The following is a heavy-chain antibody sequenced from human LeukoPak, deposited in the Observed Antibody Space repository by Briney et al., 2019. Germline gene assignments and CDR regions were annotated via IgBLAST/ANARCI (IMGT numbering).Heavy chain of an antibody. D-gene: IGHD3-22*01. CDR3: GRSQNYNDSSGYSY. V-gene: IGHV3-11*04. J-gene: IGHJ4*02. CDR2: ISSGGSTI. Sequence: PGGSLILSCAASGFTFSDYYMSWIRQAPGKGLEWVSYISSGGSTIKYADSVKGRFTVSRDNAKKSLYLQMNSLRAEDTAVYYCGRSQNYNDSSGYSYWGQGTLVTVSS. CDR1: GFTFSDYY.